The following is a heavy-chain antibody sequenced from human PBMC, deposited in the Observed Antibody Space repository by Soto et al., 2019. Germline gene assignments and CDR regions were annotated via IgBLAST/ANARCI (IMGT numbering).Heavy chain of an antibody. V-gene: IGHV1-2*04. Sequence: GASVKVSCKASGYTFTGYYMHWLRQAPGQGLEWMGWINPNSGGTNYAQKFQGWVTMTRDTSISTAYMEPSRLRSDDTAVYYCARDGSVVVTAIQFDYWGQGTLVTVSS. D-gene: IGHD2-21*02. CDR2: INPNSGGT. J-gene: IGHJ4*02. CDR3: ARDGSVVVTAIQFDY. CDR1: GYTFTGYY.